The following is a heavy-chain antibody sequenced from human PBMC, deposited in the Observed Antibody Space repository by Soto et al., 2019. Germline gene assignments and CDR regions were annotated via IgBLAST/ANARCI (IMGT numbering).Heavy chain of an antibody. CDR1: GYTFTNYW. CDR3: ARGSAAYSQDV. J-gene: IGHJ6*02. V-gene: IGHV5-51*01. Sequence: GEPLKISCQAFGYTFTNYWIGWVRPMPGKGLEWMCIIFPGDSDTRYSTSFQGQVTISADKAITTAYLHWSSLKASDTAMYYCARGSAAYSQDVGGRGSTVPVYS. CDR2: IFPGDSDT. D-gene: IGHD4-4*01.